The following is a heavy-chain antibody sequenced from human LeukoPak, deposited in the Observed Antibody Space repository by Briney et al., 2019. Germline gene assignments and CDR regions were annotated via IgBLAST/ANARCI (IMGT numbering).Heavy chain of an antibody. Sequence: GTSLRLSCAASGFTFSNYGMHWVRQAPGKGLEWVAVISYDGKKNYYADSVKGRFTLTRDDSANTLYLQMNSLRAEDTAVYYCVRGSKIRGVLPEGEFDYWGQGALVTVSS. CDR3: VRGSKIRGVLPEGEFDY. V-gene: IGHV3-30*03. J-gene: IGHJ4*02. CDR1: GFTFSNYG. D-gene: IGHD3-10*01. CDR2: ISYDGKKN.